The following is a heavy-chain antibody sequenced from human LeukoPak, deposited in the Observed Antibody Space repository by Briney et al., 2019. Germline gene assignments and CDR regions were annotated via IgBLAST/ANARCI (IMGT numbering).Heavy chain of an antibody. CDR2: IYYSGST. Sequence: SETLSLTCTVSGGSISSYYWSWIRQPPGKGLEWIGYIYYSGSTNYNPSLKSRVTMSADTSKNQFSLKLSSVTAADTAVYYCARDYYGSGGYYGMDVWGQGTTVTVSS. CDR1: GGSISSYY. V-gene: IGHV4-59*08. J-gene: IGHJ6*01. D-gene: IGHD3-10*01. CDR3: ARDYYGSGGYYGMDV.